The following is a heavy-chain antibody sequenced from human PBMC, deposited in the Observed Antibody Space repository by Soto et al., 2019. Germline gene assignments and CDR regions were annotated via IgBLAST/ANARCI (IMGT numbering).Heavy chain of an antibody. V-gene: IGHV5-51*01. J-gene: IGHJ6*02. CDR1: RYSFTSYW. D-gene: IGHD2-15*01. CDR2: IYPDDFDT. Sequence: GESLKISCKASRYSFTSYWIGWVRQMPGKGLEWMGIIYPDDFDTKYSPSFQGQVTISADKTISTAYLQLSSLKASDTAMYYCARYFAGGTRDYGVDVWGQGTTVTVS. CDR3: ARYFAGGTRDYGVDV.